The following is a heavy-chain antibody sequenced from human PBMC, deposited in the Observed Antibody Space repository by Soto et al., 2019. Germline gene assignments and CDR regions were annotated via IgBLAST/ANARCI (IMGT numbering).Heavy chain of an antibody. CDR1: GGSVCSANW. CDR2: VYHSGST. V-gene: IGHV4-4*02. D-gene: IGHD6-13*01. Sequence: SWTLSLTSVVSGGSVCSANWWSWVRQPTGKGLEWIGEVYHSGSTNYNPSLKSRVTISVDKSKNQFSLKLSSVTAADTAVYYCARDVGIAASGTGDAFDIWGEGTMVTV. J-gene: IGHJ3*02. CDR3: ARDVGIAASGTGDAFDI.